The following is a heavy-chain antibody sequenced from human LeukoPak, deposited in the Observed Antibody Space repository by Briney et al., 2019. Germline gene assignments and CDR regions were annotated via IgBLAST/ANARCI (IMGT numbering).Heavy chain of an antibody. J-gene: IGHJ4*02. CDR2: ISGSGGST. V-gene: IGHV3-23*01. D-gene: IGHD1-1*01. Sequence: GGSLRLSCAASGFTFSSYAMSWVRQAPGRGLEWVSAISGSGGSTYYADSVKGRFTISRDNSKNTLYLQMNSLRAEDTAVYYCAKSGGLEEGGGFDYWGQGTLVTVSS. CDR1: GFTFSSYA. CDR3: AKSGGLEEGGGFDY.